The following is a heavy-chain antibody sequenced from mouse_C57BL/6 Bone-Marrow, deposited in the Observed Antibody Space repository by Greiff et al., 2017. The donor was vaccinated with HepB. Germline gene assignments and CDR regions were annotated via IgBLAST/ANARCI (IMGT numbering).Heavy chain of an antibody. J-gene: IGHJ2*01. CDR2: IRNKANGYTT. D-gene: IGHD2-3*01. CDR3: ARLRWLLPYFDY. Sequence: EVQLVESGGGLVQPGGSLSLSCAASGFTFTDYYMSWVRQPPGKALEWLGFIRNKANGYTTEYSASVKGRFTISRDNSQSILYLQMNALRAEDSATYYCARLRWLLPYFDYWGQGTTLTVSS. V-gene: IGHV7-3*01. CDR1: GFTFTDYY.